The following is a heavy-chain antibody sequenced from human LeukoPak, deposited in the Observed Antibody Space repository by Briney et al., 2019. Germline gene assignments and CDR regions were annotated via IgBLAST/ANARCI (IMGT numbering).Heavy chain of an antibody. V-gene: IGHV4-59*01. CDR3: ARTSRRWHNWFDP. Sequence: SETLSLTCTVSGGSISSYYWSWIRQPPGKGLEWIGYIYYSGSTNYNPSLKSRVTISVDTSKNQFSLKLSSVTAADTAVYYYARTSRRWHNWFDPWGQGTLVTVSS. J-gene: IGHJ5*02. CDR2: IYYSGST. CDR1: GGSISSYY. D-gene: IGHD5-24*01.